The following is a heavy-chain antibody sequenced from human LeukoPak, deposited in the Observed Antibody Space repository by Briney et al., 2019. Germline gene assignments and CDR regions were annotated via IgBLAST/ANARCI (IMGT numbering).Heavy chain of an antibody. CDR3: ARDYDSSGYYSNTIDY. Sequence: GGSLRLSCAASGFTFSSYAMSWVRQAPGKGLEWVANIKQDGSEKYYVDSVKGRFTISRDNAKNSLYLQMNSLRAEDTAVYYCARDYDSSGYYSNTIDYWGQGTLVTVSS. D-gene: IGHD3-22*01. CDR1: GFTFSSYA. CDR2: IKQDGSEK. V-gene: IGHV3-7*01. J-gene: IGHJ4*02.